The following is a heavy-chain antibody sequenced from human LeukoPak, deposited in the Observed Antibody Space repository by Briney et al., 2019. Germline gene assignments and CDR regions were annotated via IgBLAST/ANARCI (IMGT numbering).Heavy chain of an antibody. CDR2: IYYSGST. J-gene: IGHJ4*02. V-gene: IGHV4-39*01. D-gene: IGHD2-2*01. CDR1: GGSITSSSYY. Sequence: SETLSLTCTVSGGSITSSSYYWGWIRQPPGKGLEWIGSIYYSGSTYYNPSLKSRVTISVDTSKNQFSLKLSSVTAADTAVYYCASEEYCSSTSCHYYFDYWGQGTLVTVSS. CDR3: ASEEYCSSTSCHYYFDY.